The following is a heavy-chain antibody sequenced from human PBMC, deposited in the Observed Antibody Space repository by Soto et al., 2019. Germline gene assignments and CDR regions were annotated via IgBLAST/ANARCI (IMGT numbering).Heavy chain of an antibody. D-gene: IGHD4-17*01. CDR1: GATLNNYI. J-gene: IGHJ5*02. V-gene: IGHV1-69*02. CDR2: IIPILGIP. CDR3: ARGGVVDYGDYNT. Sequence: QVNLVQSGAEVRKPGSSVKVSCKTSGATLNNYIIGWVRQAPGQGLEWMGRIIPILGIPNYSQRFQDRLTMTADRSTSTIYVERSSLRADDTAIYFCARGGVVDYGDYNTWGQGTLVTVSS.